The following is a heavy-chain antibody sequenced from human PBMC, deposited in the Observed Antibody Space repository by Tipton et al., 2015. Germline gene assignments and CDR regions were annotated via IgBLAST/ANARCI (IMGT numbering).Heavy chain of an antibody. CDR1: GYSFSNYW. J-gene: IGHJ4*02. Sequence: QLVQSGAEVKKPGESLKISCQGSGYSFSNYWIAWVRQMPGKGLEWMGIIYPGDSDTRYSPSFQGRVTFSADKSISTASLQWSSLKASATAMYYCARQSGGYYAYFDYWGQGALVTVSS. CDR2: IYPGDSDT. D-gene: IGHD3-22*01. V-gene: IGHV5-51*01. CDR3: ARQSGGYYAYFDY.